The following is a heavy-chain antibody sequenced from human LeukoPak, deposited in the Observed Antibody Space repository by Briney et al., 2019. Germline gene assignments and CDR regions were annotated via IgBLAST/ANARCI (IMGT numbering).Heavy chain of an antibody. CDR2: VFPGDSDT. CDR1: GYSFITYW. CDR3: ARRPRAGDLHNNWFDP. V-gene: IGHV5-51*01. J-gene: IGHJ5*02. Sequence: GDSLKISCKGSGYSFITYWIGWVRQMPGKGPEWMGIVFPGDSDTRYSPSFQGRITISADKSISTAYLQWSSLKASDTAMYYCARRPRAGDLHNNWFDPWGQGTLVTV. D-gene: IGHD2-21*02.